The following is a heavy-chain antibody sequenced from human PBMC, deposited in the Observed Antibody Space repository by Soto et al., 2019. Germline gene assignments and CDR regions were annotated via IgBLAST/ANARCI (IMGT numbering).Heavy chain of an antibody. CDR1: GGSISSGDYY. CDR2: IYSSGST. Sequence: QVQLQESGPGLVKPSQTLSLTCTVSGGSISSGDYYWSWIRQPPGKGLEWIGYIYSSGSTYYNPSPQSRVTISVATSKHQFSLTLSSVTAADTAVYYCAISGGNSASFDYWGQGTLVPVPS. J-gene: IGHJ4*02. V-gene: IGHV4-30-4*01. CDR3: AISGGNSASFDY. D-gene: IGHD2-21*02.